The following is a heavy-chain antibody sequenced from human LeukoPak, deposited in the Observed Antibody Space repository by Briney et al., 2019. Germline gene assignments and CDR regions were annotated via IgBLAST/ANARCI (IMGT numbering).Heavy chain of an antibody. CDR1: GFTFSSDA. D-gene: IGHD4-17*01. CDR3: AKDHYGDYEGYFDY. CDR2: ISGSGGST. V-gene: IGHV3-23*01. Sequence: GGSLRLSCAASGFTFSSDAMSWVRQAPGKGLEWVSAISGSGGSTYYADSVKGRFTISRDNSKNTLYLQMNSLRAEDTAVYYCAKDHYGDYEGYFDYWGQGTLVTVSS. J-gene: IGHJ4*02.